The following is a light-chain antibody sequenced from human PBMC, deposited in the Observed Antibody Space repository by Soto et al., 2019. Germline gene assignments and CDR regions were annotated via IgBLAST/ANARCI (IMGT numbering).Light chain of an antibody. Sequence: EIVLTQSPATLSLSPGERATLSCRASQSVPSTYFAWYQQKAGQPPRLLISGTSSRATGIPDRFSGSGSGTDFTLTISRLEPEDFAVYFCQQFGNSPWTFGQGTKVDIK. CDR2: GTS. J-gene: IGKJ1*01. CDR1: QSVPSTY. V-gene: IGKV3-20*01. CDR3: QQFGNSPWT.